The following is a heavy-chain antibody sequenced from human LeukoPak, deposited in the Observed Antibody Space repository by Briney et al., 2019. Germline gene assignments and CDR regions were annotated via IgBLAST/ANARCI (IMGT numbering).Heavy chain of an antibody. Sequence: ASVKVSCKASGYTFTSYAMNWVRQAPGQGLEWMGWINTNTGNPTYAQGFTGRFVFSLDTSVSTACLQISSLKAEDTAVYYCARSNRVVGANSYDYWGQGTLVTVSS. V-gene: IGHV7-4-1*02. CDR1: GYTFTSYA. D-gene: IGHD1-26*01. CDR2: INTNTGNP. J-gene: IGHJ4*02. CDR3: ARSNRVVGANSYDY.